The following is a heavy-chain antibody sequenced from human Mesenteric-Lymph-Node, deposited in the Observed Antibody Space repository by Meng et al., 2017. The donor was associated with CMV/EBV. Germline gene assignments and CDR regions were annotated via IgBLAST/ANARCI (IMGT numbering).Heavy chain of an antibody. Sequence: KASGYTFTSYAMHWVRQAPGQRLEWMGWINAGNGNTKYSQKFQGRVTITRDTSASTAYMELSSLRSEDTAVYYCARAAGLWFGEFSYGDYWGQGTLVTVS. CDR3: ARAAGLWFGEFSYGDY. V-gene: IGHV1-3*01. D-gene: IGHD3-10*01. J-gene: IGHJ4*02. CDR2: INAGNGNT. CDR1: GYTFTSYA.